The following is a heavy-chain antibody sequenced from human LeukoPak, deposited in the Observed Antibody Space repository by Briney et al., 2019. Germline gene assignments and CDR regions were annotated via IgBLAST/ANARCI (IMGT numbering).Heavy chain of an antibody. J-gene: IGHJ3*02. D-gene: IGHD5/OR15-5a*01. CDR2: IYPGDSDT. V-gene: IGHV5-51*01. CDR3: ARLSSLGDAFDI. CDR1: EYSFPNYC. Sequence: GESLKISCKHSEYSFPNYCIGWVRQMPGKGLEWMGIIYPGDSDTRYSPSFQGQVTISADKSISTAYLQWSSLKASDTAMYYCARLSSLGDAFDIWGQGTMVTVSS.